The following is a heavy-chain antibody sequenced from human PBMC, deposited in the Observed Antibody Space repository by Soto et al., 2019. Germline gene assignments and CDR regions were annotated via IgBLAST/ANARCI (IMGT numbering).Heavy chain of an antibody. CDR2: INSDGSST. CDR1: GFTFSSYW. V-gene: IGHV3-74*01. D-gene: IGHD1-26*01. Sequence: GGSLRLSCAASGFTFSSYWMHWVRQAPGKGLVWVSRINSDGSSTSYADSVKGRFTISRDNAKNTLYLQMNSLRAEDTAVYYCARGRVWGWELPPSDVFDIWGQGTMVTVSS. CDR3: ARGRVWGWELPPSDVFDI. J-gene: IGHJ3*02.